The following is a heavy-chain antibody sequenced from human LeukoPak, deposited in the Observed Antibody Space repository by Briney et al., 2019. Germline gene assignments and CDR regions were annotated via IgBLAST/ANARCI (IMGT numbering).Heavy chain of an antibody. D-gene: IGHD4-17*01. Sequence: GGSLRLSCAASGFTFSDFYMTWIRQAPGQGLEWVSTISGSGSRTYYADSVKGRFTISRDNSENTLYLQLNSLRAEDTALYYCAKTYADATFDYWGQGNLVTVSS. CDR1: GFTFSDFY. J-gene: IGHJ4*02. CDR3: AKTYADATFDY. CDR2: ISGSGSRT. V-gene: IGHV3-23*01.